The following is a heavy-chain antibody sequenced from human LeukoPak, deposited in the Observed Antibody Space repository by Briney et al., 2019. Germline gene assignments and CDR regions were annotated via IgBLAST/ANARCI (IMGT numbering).Heavy chain of an antibody. V-gene: IGHV3-23*01. Sequence: GGSLRLSCAASGFTFSSYAMSWVRQAPGKGLEWVSAISGSCGSTYYADSVKGRFTISRDNSKNTLYLQMNSLRAEETAVYYCAKWDYDYVWWSYRPKLTTPLWGQGTPVT. CDR2: ISGSCGST. D-gene: IGHD3-16*02. J-gene: IGHJ4*02. CDR3: AKWDYDYVWWSYRPKLTTPL. CDR1: GFTFSSYA.